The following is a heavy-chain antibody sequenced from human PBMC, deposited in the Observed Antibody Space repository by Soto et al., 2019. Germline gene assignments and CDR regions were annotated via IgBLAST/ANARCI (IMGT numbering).Heavy chain of an antibody. CDR1: GGSISSGAHY. J-gene: IGHJ4*02. D-gene: IGHD1-26*01. CDR2: IYHSGRT. V-gene: IGHV4-31*03. CDR3: ARGRSGLNAESFDF. Sequence: QVQLQESGPGLVKPSQTLSLTCIVSGGSISSGAHYWSWIRQHPGKGLEWIGYIYHSGRTYYNPSLKSRLSISVDTSKNHFSLRLSSVTAADTAVYYCARGRSGLNAESFDFWGQGTLVTVSS.